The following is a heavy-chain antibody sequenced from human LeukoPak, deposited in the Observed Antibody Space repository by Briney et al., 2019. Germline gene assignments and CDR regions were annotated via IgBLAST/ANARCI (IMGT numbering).Heavy chain of an antibody. Sequence: ASVKVSRKASGYTITTYYMHWVRQAPGQGLEWMGIVNPSAGSTSYAQKFQGRVTMTRDTSTSTVYMELSSLRSEDTAVYYCARGGGTAVADRKSKFDDWGQGTLVTVSS. CDR3: ARGGGTAVADRKSKFDD. CDR1: GYTITTYY. V-gene: IGHV1-46*01. CDR2: VNPSAGST. D-gene: IGHD6-19*01. J-gene: IGHJ4*02.